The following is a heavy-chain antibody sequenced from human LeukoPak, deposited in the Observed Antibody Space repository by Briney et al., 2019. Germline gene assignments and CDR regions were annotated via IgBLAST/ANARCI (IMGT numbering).Heavy chain of an antibody. CDR2: ISSSSGDI. Sequence: GGSLRLSCAASGFVFSTHSMNWVRQAPGKGLEWVSWISSSSGDIYYAESVRGRFTISRDDAKNSLYLQMNNVRDEDTAVYYCVRDADGGNSWFDSWGLGTLVTVSS. J-gene: IGHJ5*01. V-gene: IGHV3-21*01. D-gene: IGHD4-23*01. CDR1: GFVFSTHS. CDR3: VRDADGGNSWFDS.